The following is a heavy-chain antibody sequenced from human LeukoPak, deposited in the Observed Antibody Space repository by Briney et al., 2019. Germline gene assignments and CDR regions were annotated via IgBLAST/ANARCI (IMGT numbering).Heavy chain of an antibody. CDR3: AREYDFWSGYHPYYYYMDV. CDR1: GVTFSSYA. CDR2: IIPIFGTA. Sequence: SVKLSCTASGVTFSSYAISWVRQAPGPGLEWMGGIIPIFGTANYAQKFQGRVTITADESTSTAYMELSSLRSKDTAVYYCAREYDFWSGYHPYYYYMDVWGKGTTVTVSS. V-gene: IGHV1-69*01. D-gene: IGHD3-3*01. J-gene: IGHJ6*03.